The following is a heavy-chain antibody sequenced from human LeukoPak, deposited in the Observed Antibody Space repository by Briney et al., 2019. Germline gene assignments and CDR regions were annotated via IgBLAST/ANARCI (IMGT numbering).Heavy chain of an antibody. CDR1: GFTFSSYS. V-gene: IGHV3-21*01. D-gene: IGHD2-15*01. CDR2: ISSSSSYI. Sequence: GGSLRVSCAASGFTFSSYSMNWVRQAPGKGLEWVSSISSSSSYIYYADSVKGRFTISRDNDKNSLYLQMNSLRAEDTAVYYCARNAAANYGMDVWGQGTTVTVSS. J-gene: IGHJ6*02. CDR3: ARNAAANYGMDV.